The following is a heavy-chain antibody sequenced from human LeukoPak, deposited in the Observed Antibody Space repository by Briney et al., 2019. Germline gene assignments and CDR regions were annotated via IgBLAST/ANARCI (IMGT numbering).Heavy chain of an antibody. J-gene: IGHJ3*02. CDR1: GFTFTSSA. V-gene: IGHV1-58*01. D-gene: IGHD6-19*01. CDR2: IVVGSGNT. Sequence: ASVKVSCKASGFTFTSSAVQWVRQARGQRLEWIGWIVVGSGNTNYAQKFQERVTITRDMSTSTAYMELSSLRSEDTAVYYCARDRAPERWAGPHAFDIWGQGTMVTVSS. CDR3: ARDRAPERWAGPHAFDI.